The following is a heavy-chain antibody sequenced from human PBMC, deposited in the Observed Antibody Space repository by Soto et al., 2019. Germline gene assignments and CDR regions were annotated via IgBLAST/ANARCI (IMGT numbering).Heavy chain of an antibody. CDR2: ISSSSSTI. D-gene: IGHD3-16*02. Sequence: GGSLRLSCAASGFTFSSYSMNWVRQAPGKGLEWVSYISSSSSTIYYADSVKGRFTISRDNAKNSLYLQMNSLRAEDTAVYYCARDSYDYIWGSYRSRPDYWGQGTRVTVSS. CDR3: ARDSYDYIWGSYRSRPDY. CDR1: GFTFSSYS. J-gene: IGHJ4*02. V-gene: IGHV3-48*01.